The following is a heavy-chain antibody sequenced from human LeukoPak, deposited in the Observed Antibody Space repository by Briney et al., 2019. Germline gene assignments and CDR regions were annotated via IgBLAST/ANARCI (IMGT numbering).Heavy chain of an antibody. CDR2: MSGSDGAT. CDR3: AKDGVATITYDY. Sequence: GGSLRLSRAPSRFTSRSYAMSSVRESPGHGLEWVSVMSGSDGATYYAASVKGRFTISRDNSKNPSYLQMNTLRAADTAVYYCAKDGVATITYDYWGQGTLVTVSS. CDR1: RFTSRSYA. D-gene: IGHD5-12*01. J-gene: IGHJ4*02. V-gene: IGHV3-23*01.